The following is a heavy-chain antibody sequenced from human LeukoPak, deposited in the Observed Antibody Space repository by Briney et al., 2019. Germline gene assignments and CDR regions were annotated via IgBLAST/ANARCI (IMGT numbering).Heavy chain of an antibody. CDR2: IFWHDDK. J-gene: IGHJ4*02. V-gene: IGHV2-5*01. CDR1: GFSLSTSGVG. CDR3: AHRPRPSWGFDY. Sequence: SGPTLVNPTQTLTLTCTFSGFSLSTSGVGVGWIRQLPGKPLEWVALIFWHDDKPYSPSLKSRLTITKDTYKNQVVLTMTNMDPVDTATYYCAHRPRPSWGFDYWGQGTLVTVSS. D-gene: IGHD1-26*01.